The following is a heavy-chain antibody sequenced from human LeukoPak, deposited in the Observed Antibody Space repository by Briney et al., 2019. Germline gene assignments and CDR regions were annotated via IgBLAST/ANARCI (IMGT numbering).Heavy chain of an antibody. CDR2: IYYSGST. CDR3: ARQRSGHDYGGNWVFDY. D-gene: IGHD4-23*01. V-gene: IGHV4-34*01. J-gene: IGHJ4*02. Sequence: PSETLSLTCAVYGGSFSGYYWSWIRQPPGKGLEWIGSIYYSGSTYYNPSLKSRVTISVDTSKNQFSLKLSSVTAADTAVYYCARQRSGHDYGGNWVFDYWGQGTLVTVSS. CDR1: GGSFSGYY.